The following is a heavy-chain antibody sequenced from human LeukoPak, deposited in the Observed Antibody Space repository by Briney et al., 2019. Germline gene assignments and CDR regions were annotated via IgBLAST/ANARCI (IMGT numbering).Heavy chain of an antibody. Sequence: GASVKVSCKASGYTFTDYYMHWVRQAPGQGLEWMGRINANTGDTNYAQKFQGRVTMTRDTSLTTVYMELSRLRSDDTAVYYCARGGYSSSWYPEGLDYWGQGTLVTVSS. CDR2: INANTGDT. V-gene: IGHV1-2*06. CDR1: GYTFTDYY. D-gene: IGHD6-13*01. J-gene: IGHJ4*02. CDR3: ARGGYSSSWYPEGLDY.